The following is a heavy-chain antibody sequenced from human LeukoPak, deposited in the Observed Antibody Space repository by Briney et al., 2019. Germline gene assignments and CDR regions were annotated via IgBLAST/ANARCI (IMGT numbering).Heavy chain of an antibody. CDR3: ARGGLLWFGEYKALDY. V-gene: IGHV3-48*04. Sequence: GGSLRLSCAASGFTFTIYNMNWVRQAPGRGLEGVSFISFSGTTTYYADSVKGRFTISRDNAKNSLYLQMNSLRAEDTAVYYCARGGLLWFGEYKALDYWGQGTLVTVSS. CDR1: GFTFTIYN. D-gene: IGHD3-10*01. CDR2: ISFSGTTT. J-gene: IGHJ4*02.